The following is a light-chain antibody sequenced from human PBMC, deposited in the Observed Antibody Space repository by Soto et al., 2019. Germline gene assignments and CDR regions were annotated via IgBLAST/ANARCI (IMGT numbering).Light chain of an antibody. J-gene: IGLJ1*01. Sequence: QSALTQPASVSGSPGQSITISFTGTSSDVGGYNYVSWYQQHPGKAPKLMIYEVSYRPSGVSNRFSGSKSGNTASLTISGLQAEDEADYYCSSYTSSSTFYVFGTGTKLTVL. CDR1: SSDVGGYNY. V-gene: IGLV2-14*01. CDR2: EVS. CDR3: SSYTSSSTFYV.